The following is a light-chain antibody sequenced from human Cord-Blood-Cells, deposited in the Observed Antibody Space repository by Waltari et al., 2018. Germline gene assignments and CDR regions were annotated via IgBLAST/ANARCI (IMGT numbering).Light chain of an antibody. CDR2: EVS. V-gene: IGLV2-23*02. Sequence: QSALTQPASVSGSPGQSITLSCTGTRSDVGSYNLVSWYQQHPGKAPKLMIYEVSKRPSGVSNRFSGSKSGNTASLTISGLQAEDEADYYCCSYAGSSTVVFGGGTKLTVL. J-gene: IGLJ2*01. CDR1: RSDVGSYNL. CDR3: CSYAGSSTVV.